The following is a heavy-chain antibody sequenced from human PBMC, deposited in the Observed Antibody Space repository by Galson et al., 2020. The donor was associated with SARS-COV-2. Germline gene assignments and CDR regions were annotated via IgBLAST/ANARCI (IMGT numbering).Heavy chain of an antibody. V-gene: IGHV3-21*01. CDR3: AGGKGGYTVNYFYGMDV. CDR1: GFSFPAWS. CDR2: ISSNSRYI. D-gene: IGHD4-17*01. Sequence: TGGSLRLSCAASGFSFPAWSTNWVRQAPGKGLEWVSSISSNSRYIYYADSVKARLTISRDNAKNSLSLQMDSLRAEYTAVYYCAGGKGGYTVNYFYGMDVWGEGTMVTVSS. J-gene: IGHJ6*04.